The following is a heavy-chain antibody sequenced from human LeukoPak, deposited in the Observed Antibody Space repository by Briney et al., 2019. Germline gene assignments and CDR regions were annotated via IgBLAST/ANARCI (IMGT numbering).Heavy chain of an antibody. CDR1: GYTFTSCA. Sequence: GASVKVSCKASGYTFTSCAISWVRQAPGQGLEWMGWISAYNGNTNYAQKLQGRVTMTTDTSTSTAYMELRSLRSDDTAVYYCARATVVVTNPPYYMDVWGKGTTVTISS. D-gene: IGHD2-21*02. CDR2: ISAYNGNT. J-gene: IGHJ6*03. V-gene: IGHV1-18*01. CDR3: ARATVVVTNPPYYMDV.